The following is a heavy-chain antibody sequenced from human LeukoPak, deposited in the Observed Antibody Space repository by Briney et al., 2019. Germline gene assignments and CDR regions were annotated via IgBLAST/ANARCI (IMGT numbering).Heavy chain of an antibody. CDR1: GFSIRSDYY. CDR2: ISHSGST. CDR3: ARDPLADY. V-gene: IGHV4-38-2*02. Sequence: SATLSLTCAVSGFSIRSDYYWGWIRQPPGGGLEWIGSISHSGSTYYTPSLKSRVTISVDTSKNQFSLNLRSVTAADTAVYYCARDPLADYWGQGILVTVSS. J-gene: IGHJ4*02.